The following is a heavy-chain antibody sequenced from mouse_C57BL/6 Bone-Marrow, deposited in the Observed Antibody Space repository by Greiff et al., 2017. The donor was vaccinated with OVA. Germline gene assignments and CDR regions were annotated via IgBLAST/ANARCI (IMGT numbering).Heavy chain of an antibody. Sequence: VQLKESGGGLVKPGGSLKLSCAASGFTFSDYGMHWVRQAPEKGLEWVAYISSGSSTIYYADTVKGRFTISRDNAKNTLFLQMTSLRSEDTAMYYCARITTVVRYFDVWGTGTTVTVSS. CDR2: ISSGSSTI. CDR3: ARITTVVRYFDV. V-gene: IGHV5-17*01. D-gene: IGHD1-1*01. J-gene: IGHJ1*03. CDR1: GFTFSDYG.